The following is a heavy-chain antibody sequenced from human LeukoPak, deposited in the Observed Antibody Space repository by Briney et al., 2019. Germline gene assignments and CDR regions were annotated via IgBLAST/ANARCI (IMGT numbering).Heavy chain of an antibody. V-gene: IGHV3-23*01. Sequence: GGSLRLSCAASGFTFSSYAMSWVRQAPGKGLEWVSAISGSGGSTYYADSVKGRFTISRDNSKNTLYLQMNSLRAEDTAVYYCASPTNDYYDSSGYSPYIWGQGTMVTVSS. D-gene: IGHD3-22*01. CDR2: ISGSGGST. J-gene: IGHJ3*02. CDR3: ASPTNDYYDSSGYSPYI. CDR1: GFTFSSYA.